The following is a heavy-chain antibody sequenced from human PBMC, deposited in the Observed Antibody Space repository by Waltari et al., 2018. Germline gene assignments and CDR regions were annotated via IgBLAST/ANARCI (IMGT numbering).Heavy chain of an antibody. CDR2: VSYNARNI. J-gene: IGHJ6*02. Sequence: QVQLVASGGGVVQPGRSLRLSCAASEFTFSTYAMHWVRQAPGKGLEGVAVVSYNARNIYYVDSVKGRFTVSRDNSKKTLYLQMNGLRPEDTAVYYCARDYCDRTNCHGMDVWGQGTTVIVSS. CDR1: EFTFSTYA. D-gene: IGHD3-22*01. V-gene: IGHV3-30*04. CDR3: ARDYCDRTNCHGMDV.